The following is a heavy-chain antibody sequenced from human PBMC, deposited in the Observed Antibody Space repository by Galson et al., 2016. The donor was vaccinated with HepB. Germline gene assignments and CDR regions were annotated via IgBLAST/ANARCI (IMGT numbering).Heavy chain of an antibody. V-gene: IGHV3-23*01. Sequence: SLRLSCAASGFTFSSFAMNWVRQAPGKGLEWVSAITGSGSSPSYTDSVKGRFTISRDNSKNTLYLQMYSLRAEDTAVYYCATYCSSTSCHEAAYWGQGTLVTVSS. CDR2: ITGSGSSP. CDR1: GFTFSSFA. J-gene: IGHJ4*02. D-gene: IGHD2-2*01. CDR3: ATYCSSTSCHEAAY.